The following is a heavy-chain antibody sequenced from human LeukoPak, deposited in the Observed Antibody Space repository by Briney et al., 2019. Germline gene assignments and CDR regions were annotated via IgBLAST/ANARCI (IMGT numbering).Heavy chain of an antibody. J-gene: IGHJ4*02. CDR2: IYYTGST. D-gene: IGHD6-13*01. V-gene: IGHV4-59*01. Sequence: KPSKTLSLTCTVSGGSINSYYRSWIRQPPGKGLEWIGYIYYTGSTNYNPSLRSRVTMSVDTSKNQFSLKLSSVTAADTAVYYCARFSGGSWFDYWGQGTLVTVSS. CDR3: ARFSGGSWFDY. CDR1: GGSINSYY.